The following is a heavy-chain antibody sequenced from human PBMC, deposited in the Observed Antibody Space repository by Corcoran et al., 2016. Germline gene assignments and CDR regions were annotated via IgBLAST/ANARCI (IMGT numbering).Heavy chain of an antibody. J-gene: IGHJ4*02. V-gene: IGHV3-13*01. CDR3: ARSVAGTSVVDY. D-gene: IGHD6-19*01. CDR1: GFTFSSYD. Sequence: EVQLVESGGGLVQPGGSLRLSCAASGFTFSSYDMHWVRQATGKGLEWVSAIGTAGDTYYPGSVKGRFTISRENAKNSLYLQMNSLRAEDTAVYYCARSVAGTSVVDYWGQGTLVTVSS. CDR2: IGTAGDT.